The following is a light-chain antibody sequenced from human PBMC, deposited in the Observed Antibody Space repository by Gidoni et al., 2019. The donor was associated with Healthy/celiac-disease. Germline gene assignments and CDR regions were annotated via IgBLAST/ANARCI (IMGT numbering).Light chain of an antibody. CDR2: AAS. Sequence: AIRITQSPSSLSASTGDRVTITCRASQGISSYLAWYQQKPGKAPKLLIYAASTLQSGVPSRFSGSGSVTDFTLTISCLQSEDFATYYCQQYYSYTSWTFGQGTKVDIK. CDR1: QGISSY. CDR3: QQYYSYTSWT. J-gene: IGKJ1*01. V-gene: IGKV1-8*01.